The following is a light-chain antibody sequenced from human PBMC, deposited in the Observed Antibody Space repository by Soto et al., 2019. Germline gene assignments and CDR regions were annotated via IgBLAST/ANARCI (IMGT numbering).Light chain of an antibody. CDR2: GNT. V-gene: IGLV1-40*01. CDR1: SSNIGAGFD. CDR3: LSYVISLCGNV. Sequence: QSVLTQPPSVSGAPGQRVILSCTGNSSNIGAGFDVHWYQQVPGSAPTLLIYGNTHRPTGVHDRFSCSKGGTSASLNVTGLLADAEADYYCLSYVISLCGNVFGPGTQLTVL. J-gene: IGLJ1*01.